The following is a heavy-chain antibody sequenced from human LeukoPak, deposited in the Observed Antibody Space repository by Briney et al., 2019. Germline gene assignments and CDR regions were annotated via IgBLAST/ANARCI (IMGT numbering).Heavy chain of an antibody. CDR1: GGSISSYY. D-gene: IGHD3-22*01. J-gene: IGHJ6*04. V-gene: IGHV3-53*01. CDR2: IYSGGST. CDR3: AELGITMIRGV. Sequence: PSETLSLTCTVSGGSISSYYWSWIRQPPGKGLEWVSVIYSGGSTYYADSVKGRFTISRDNSKNTLYLQMNSLRAEDTAVYYCAELGITMIRGVWGKGTTVTISS.